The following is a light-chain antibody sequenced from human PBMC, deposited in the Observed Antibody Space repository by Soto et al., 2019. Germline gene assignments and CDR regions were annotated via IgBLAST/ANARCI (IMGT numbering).Light chain of an antibody. CDR3: QQYNNWPPIT. J-gene: IGKJ5*01. CDR1: QSVSSN. Sequence: EILMTQSPATLSVSPGERATLSCRSSQSVSSNLAWYQQKPGQAPRLLIYGASTRATGIPARFSGSGSGTEFTLTISSLQSEDFAVYYCQQYNNWPPITVGQGTRLEIK. CDR2: GAS. V-gene: IGKV3-15*01.